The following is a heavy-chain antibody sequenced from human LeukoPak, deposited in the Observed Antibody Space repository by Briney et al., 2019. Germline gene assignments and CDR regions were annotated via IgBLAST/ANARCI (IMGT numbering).Heavy chain of an antibody. D-gene: IGHD3-9*01. J-gene: IGHJ5*02. Sequence: ASVKVSCKASGYTFTTYAMNWVRQAPGQGLEWMGWINTNTGNPTSAQGFAGRFVFSLDTSVSTAYLQISSLKAEDTAVYYCASSNVLRYFDWLLPQNNWFDPWGQGTLVTVSS. CDR3: ASSNVLRYFDWLLPQNNWFDP. CDR1: GYTFTTYA. CDR2: INTNTGNP. V-gene: IGHV7-4-1*02.